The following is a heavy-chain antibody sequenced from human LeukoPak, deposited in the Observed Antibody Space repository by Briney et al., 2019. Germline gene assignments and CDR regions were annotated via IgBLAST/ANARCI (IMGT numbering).Heavy chain of an antibody. Sequence: GGSLRLSCAASGFTFSSYAMSWVRQAPGKGLEWVSAISGSGGSTYYADSVKGRFTISRDNSKNTLYLQMNSLRAEDTAVYYCARLVWSGYSYYFDYWGQGTLVTVSS. CDR1: GFTFSSYA. D-gene: IGHD3-3*01. CDR3: ARLVWSGYSYYFDY. J-gene: IGHJ4*02. V-gene: IGHV3-23*01. CDR2: ISGSGGST.